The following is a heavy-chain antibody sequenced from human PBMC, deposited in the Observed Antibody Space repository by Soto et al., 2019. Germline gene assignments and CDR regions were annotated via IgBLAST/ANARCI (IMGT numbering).Heavy chain of an antibody. Sequence: EVQLLESGGGVVQPWGSLRLSCAASGFTFNNYAMTWVRQAPGKGLEWVSAISGGGDTTSYADSVKGRFTVSRDGSKNTLYLQMRSLRAEDTALYSCAKGRGGSVSLTHSVDFWGQGTLVTVSS. V-gene: IGHV3-23*01. CDR2: ISGGGDTT. J-gene: IGHJ4*02. D-gene: IGHD3-10*01. CDR3: AKGRGGSVSLTHSVDF. CDR1: GFTFNNYA.